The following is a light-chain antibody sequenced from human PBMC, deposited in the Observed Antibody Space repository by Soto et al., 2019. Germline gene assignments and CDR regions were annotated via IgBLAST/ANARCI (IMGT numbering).Light chain of an antibody. CDR2: DDH. J-gene: IGLJ3*02. CDR1: SSNIGNNF. V-gene: IGLV1-51*01. CDR3: ESWDSSLSAVL. Sequence: QSVLTQPPSVSAAPGQKVTISCSGNSSNIGNNFVSWYLQPPGTAHKVLIYDDHKRPSGIPDRLSGFKSGTSATLGITGLQTGDEADYYCESWDSSLSAVLFGGGTKLTVL.